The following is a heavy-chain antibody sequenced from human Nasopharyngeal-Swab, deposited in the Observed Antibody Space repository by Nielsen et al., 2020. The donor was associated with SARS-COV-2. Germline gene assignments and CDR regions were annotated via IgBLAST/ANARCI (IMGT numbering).Heavy chain of an antibody. J-gene: IGHJ4*02. Sequence: GESLKISCAASGFTFSSYAMSWVRQAPGKGLEWVSAISGSGGSTYYADSVKGRFTISRDNSKNTLYLQMNSLRAEDTAVYYCAKRLDGIAAAGNDYWGQGTLVTVSS. CDR3: AKRLDGIAAAGNDY. CDR1: GFTFSSYA. CDR2: ISGSGGST. D-gene: IGHD6-13*01. V-gene: IGHV3-23*01.